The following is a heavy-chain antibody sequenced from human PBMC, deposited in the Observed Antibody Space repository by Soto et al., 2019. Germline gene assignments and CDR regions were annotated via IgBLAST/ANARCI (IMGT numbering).Heavy chain of an antibody. J-gene: IGHJ4*02. V-gene: IGHV3-21*01. Sequence: PGGSLRLSCAASGFTFSSYSMNWVRQAPGKGLEWVSSISSSSSYIYYADSVKGRFTISRDNAKNSLYLQMNSLRAEDTAVYYCARAQKLELRDFXNDYWGQGTLVTVSS. CDR2: ISSSSSYI. D-gene: IGHD1-7*01. CDR3: ARAQKLELRDFXNDY. CDR1: GFTFSSYS.